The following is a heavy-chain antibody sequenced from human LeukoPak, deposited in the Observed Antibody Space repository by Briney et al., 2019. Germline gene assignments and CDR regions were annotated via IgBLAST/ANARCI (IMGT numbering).Heavy chain of an antibody. D-gene: IGHD3-10*01. V-gene: IGHV1-69*13. CDR3: GRSYGSGSLYYYYGMDV. J-gene: IGHJ6*02. CDR2: IIPIFGTA. Sequence: ASVKVSCKASGGTFSSYAISWVRQAPGQGLEWMGGIIPIFGTANYAQKFQGRVTITADESTSTAYMELSSLRSEDTAVYYCGRSYGSGSLYYYYGMDVWGQGTTVTVSS. CDR1: GGTFSSYA.